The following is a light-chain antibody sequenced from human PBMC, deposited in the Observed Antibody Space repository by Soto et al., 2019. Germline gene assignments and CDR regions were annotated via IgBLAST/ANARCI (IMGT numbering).Light chain of an antibody. CDR3: SSYAGDTTSDVV. V-gene: IGLV2-23*01. CDR2: EGS. Sequence: QSALTQPASVSGSPGQSITISCTGTSSDVGSYNLVSWYQQHPGKAPKLLIYEGSKRPSGVSNRFSGSKSGSTASLIVSGLQAEDEADYYCSSYAGDTTSDVVFGGGTQLTVL. CDR1: SSDVGSYNL. J-gene: IGLJ2*01.